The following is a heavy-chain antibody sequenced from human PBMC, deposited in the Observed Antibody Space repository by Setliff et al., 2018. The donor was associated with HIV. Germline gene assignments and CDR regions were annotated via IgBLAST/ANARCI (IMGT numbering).Heavy chain of an antibody. J-gene: IGHJ4*02. Sequence: GESLKISCAASGFTFRNYAMTWVRQAPGKGLEWVSTISPSSGGTNYADSVKGRFTISRDNSKNILYLQMNSLRVEDSAVYYCAKTVALLRAARLDLDYWGQGTLVTVPQ. CDR3: AKTVALLRAARLDLDY. CDR1: GFTFRNYA. V-gene: IGHV3-23*01. D-gene: IGHD6-6*01. CDR2: ISPSSGGT.